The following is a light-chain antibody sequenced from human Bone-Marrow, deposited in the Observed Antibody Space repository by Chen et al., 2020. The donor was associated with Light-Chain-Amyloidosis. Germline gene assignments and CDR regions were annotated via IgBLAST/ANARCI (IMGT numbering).Light chain of an antibody. J-gene: IGLJ3*02. CDR3: QVWDRSSDRPV. Sequence: SYVLTQPSSVSVAPGQTATIACGGNNIGSTSVHWYQQTPGQAPLLVVYEDSDRPSGIHERLSGSNSGNTATLTISRVEAGDEADYYCQVWDRSSDRPVFGGGTKLTVL. V-gene: IGLV3-21*02. CDR2: EDS. CDR1: NIGSTS.